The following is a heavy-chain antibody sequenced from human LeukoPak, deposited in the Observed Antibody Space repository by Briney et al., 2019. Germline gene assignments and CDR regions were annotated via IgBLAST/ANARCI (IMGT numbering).Heavy chain of an antibody. CDR1: KFVFSNYY. D-gene: IGHD2-15*01. Sequence: PGGSLRLSCATSKFVFSNYYMNWVRQAPGKGLEYVSAINDDGSTPYYANSVKGRFTISRDNSKNTLYLQMGSRRSEDMAVYYCARVGFSSYDSCGHGALGTASS. V-gene: IGHV3-64*01. J-gene: IGHJ5*01. CDR2: INDDGSTP. CDR3: ARVGFSSYDS.